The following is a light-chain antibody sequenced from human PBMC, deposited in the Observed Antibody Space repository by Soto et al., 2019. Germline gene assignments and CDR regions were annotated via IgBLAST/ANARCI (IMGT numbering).Light chain of an antibody. Sequence: EIVLTQSPGTLSLSPGERATLSCRASQTVTNRYLAWYQQKPGQAPRLLIYIASTRATGIPDRFSGSGSGVDFTLTISRLEPEDFAVYYCHQYAAVPRTFGQGTKVEVK. CDR1: QTVTNRY. J-gene: IGKJ1*01. V-gene: IGKV3-20*01. CDR2: IAS. CDR3: HQYAAVPRT.